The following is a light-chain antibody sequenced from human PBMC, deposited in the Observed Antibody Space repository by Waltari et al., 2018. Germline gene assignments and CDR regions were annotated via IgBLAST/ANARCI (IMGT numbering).Light chain of an antibody. J-gene: IGLJ3*02. CDR3: SSYTSAETWV. Sequence: QSALPQPASVSGSPGQSITIPCTGTSSYIGSYNYVSWYQQDPGKVPKLIIYDVTQRPSGVSNRFSGSKSGDTASLTISVLQAEDEANYYCSSYTSAETWVFGGGTTLTVL. CDR2: DVT. V-gene: IGLV2-14*03. CDR1: SSYIGSYNY.